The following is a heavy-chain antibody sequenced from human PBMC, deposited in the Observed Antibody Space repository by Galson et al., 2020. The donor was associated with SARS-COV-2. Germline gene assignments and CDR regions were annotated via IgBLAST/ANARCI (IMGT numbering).Heavy chain of an antibody. V-gene: IGHV4-59*01. CDR3: ARDPAPLYGDNYYYGMDV. J-gene: IGHJ6*02. D-gene: IGHD4-17*01. Sequence: ENSETLSLTCSVSDVSMTSYYWSWIRQPPGKGLEWIGYFSYSGSTNYNPSLRSRVTILVDMSRNQFSLKLSSVTAADTAIYYCARDPAPLYGDNYYYGMDVWGRGTTVTVSS. CDR1: DVSMTSYY. CDR2: FSYSGST.